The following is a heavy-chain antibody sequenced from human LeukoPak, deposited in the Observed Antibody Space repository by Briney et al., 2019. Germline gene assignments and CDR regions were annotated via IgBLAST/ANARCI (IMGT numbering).Heavy chain of an antibody. V-gene: IGHV3-23*01. CDR1: GLTFSSYV. CDR2: ISGSGDTT. D-gene: IGHD3-10*01. J-gene: IGHJ4*02. Sequence: GGSLRLSCAASGLTFSSYVMSWVRQTPGKGLEWVSAISGSGDTTSYADSVKGRFTIYRDNSKNTLYLQMNSLRAEDTAVYYCANPGRVSGTYNPFDYWGQGTLVTVSS. CDR3: ANPGRVSGTYNPFDY.